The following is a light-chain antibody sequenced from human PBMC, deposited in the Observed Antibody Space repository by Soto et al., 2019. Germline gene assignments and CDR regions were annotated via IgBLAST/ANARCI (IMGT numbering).Light chain of an antibody. CDR3: SSLASRNNLEGV. Sequence: QSVLTQPPSVSAAPGQTVTISCSGSNSDIGSHHVSWYQQFPGRAPTLFIYDNNRPSGVSNRFSGSKSGNTASLTISGLQTDDAAYYYCSSLASRNNLEGVFGGGTKLTVL. J-gene: IGLJ2*01. CDR2: DNN. V-gene: IGLV1-51*01. CDR1: NSDIGSHH.